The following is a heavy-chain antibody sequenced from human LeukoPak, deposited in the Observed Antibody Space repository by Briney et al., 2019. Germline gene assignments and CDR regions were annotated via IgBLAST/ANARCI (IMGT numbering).Heavy chain of an antibody. Sequence: ASVKVSCKASGYTFTSNYMHWVRQAPGQGLECMGIINPSGGSTSYAQKFQGRVTMTRDTSTSTVYMELSSLRSEDTAVYYCARAYGSGSYGIYYGMDVWGKGTTVTVSS. CDR3: ARAYGSGSYGIYYGMDV. V-gene: IGHV1-46*01. J-gene: IGHJ6*04. CDR2: INPSGGST. D-gene: IGHD3-10*01. CDR1: GYTFTSNY.